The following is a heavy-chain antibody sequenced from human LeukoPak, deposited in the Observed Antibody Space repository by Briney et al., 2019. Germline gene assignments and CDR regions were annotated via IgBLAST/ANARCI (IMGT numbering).Heavy chain of an antibody. Sequence: PSETLSLTCTVAGGSISSYYWSWIRQPPGKGLEWIGYISYNGSTNYHPSLKSRVTISVDTSKNQFSLKLSSVTAADTAVYYCARERTSGYSYYFDYWGQGTLVTVSS. CDR3: ARERTSGYSYYFDY. CDR2: ISYNGST. V-gene: IGHV4-59*01. CDR1: GGSISSYY. J-gene: IGHJ4*02. D-gene: IGHD3-22*01.